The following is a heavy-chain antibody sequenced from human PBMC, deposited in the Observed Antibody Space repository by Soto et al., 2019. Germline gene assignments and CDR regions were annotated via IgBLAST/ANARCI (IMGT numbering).Heavy chain of an antibody. CDR2: IVVGSGNT. Sequence: PVKGSSKASVVTSTSSAMQWVRQARGQRLEWIGWIVVGSGNTNYAQKFQERVTITRDMSTSTAYMELSSLRSEDTAVYYCAEDPLHYGPGVFAFDIWGQGTMVTVSS. J-gene: IGHJ3*02. CDR3: AEDPLHYGPGVFAFDI. CDR1: VVTSTSSA. V-gene: IGHV1-58*02. D-gene: IGHD3-16*01.